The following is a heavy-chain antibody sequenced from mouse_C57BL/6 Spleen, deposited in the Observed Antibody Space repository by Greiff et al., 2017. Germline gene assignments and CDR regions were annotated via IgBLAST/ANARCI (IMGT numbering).Heavy chain of an antibody. Sequence: EVQLQQSGPELVKPGASVKMSCKASGYTFTDYNMHWVKQSHGKSLEWIGYINPNNGGTSYNQKFKGKATLTVNKSSSTAYMELRSLTSDDSAVYYCARSSYYSNFFDYWGQGTTLTVSS. V-gene: IGHV1-22*01. J-gene: IGHJ2*01. CDR1: GYTFTDYN. D-gene: IGHD2-5*01. CDR2: INPNNGGT. CDR3: ARSSYYSNFFDY.